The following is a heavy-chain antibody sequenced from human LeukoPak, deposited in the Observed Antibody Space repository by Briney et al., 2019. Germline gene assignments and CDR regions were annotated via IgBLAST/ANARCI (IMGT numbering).Heavy chain of an antibody. CDR2: IYSTGST. CDR1: GGSISSYY. D-gene: IGHD6-13*01. Sequence: SETLSLTCTVSGGSISSYYWSWIRQPAGKGLEWIGRIYSTGSTNYNPSLKSRVTMSVDTSKNQFSPRLRSVTAADTAVYYCARQIASAGTAGFDFWGQGALVTVSS. J-gene: IGHJ4*02. V-gene: IGHV4-4*07. CDR3: ARQIASAGTAGFDF.